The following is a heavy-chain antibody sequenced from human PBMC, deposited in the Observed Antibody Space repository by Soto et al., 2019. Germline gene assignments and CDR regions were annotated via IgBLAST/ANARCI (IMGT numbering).Heavy chain of an antibody. V-gene: IGHV5-10-1*01. J-gene: IGHJ5*02. D-gene: IGHD2-2*01. CDR1: GYTFTTFW. CDR2: IDPRDSYT. CDR3: ARLYCSSSTCDSWFDP. Sequence: GESLKISCTGFGYTFTTFWISWVRQMPRRGLEWMGRIDPRDSYTNYSPSFQGHVTISGDKSISTVYLQWASLKASDTAMYYCARLYCSSSTCDSWFDPWGQGTLVTVSS.